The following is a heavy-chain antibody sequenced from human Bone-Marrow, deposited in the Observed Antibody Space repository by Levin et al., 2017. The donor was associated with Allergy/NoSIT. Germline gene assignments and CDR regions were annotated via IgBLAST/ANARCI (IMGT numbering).Heavy chain of an antibody. V-gene: IGHV3-43*01. D-gene: IGHD5-18*01. Sequence: GESLKISCAASGFAFDDYTMHWVRQAPGKGLEWVSLISWDGGSTYYADSVKGRLSISRDNSKNSLYLQMISLRTEDTALYYCAKGADRSMVSGMDYWGQGTLVTVSS. CDR1: GFAFDDYT. CDR2: ISWDGGST. CDR3: AKGADRSMVSGMDY. J-gene: IGHJ4*02.